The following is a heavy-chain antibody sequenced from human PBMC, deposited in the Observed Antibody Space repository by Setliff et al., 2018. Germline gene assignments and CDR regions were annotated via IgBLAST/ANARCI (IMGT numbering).Heavy chain of an antibody. CDR1: GVSIRGFY. CDR3: ARSPSSGAYWKPRPFYSDY. Sequence: KPSETLSLTCTVSGVSIRGFYWTWIRQSPKRGLEWLGYAFHTGKTDYNPSLMSRVTISLDTSKNHFSLKLDTVTAADTALYYCARSPSSGAYWKPRPFYSDYWARGTLVTVSS. CDR2: AFHTGKT. V-gene: IGHV4-59*08. J-gene: IGHJ4*02. D-gene: IGHD3-10*01.